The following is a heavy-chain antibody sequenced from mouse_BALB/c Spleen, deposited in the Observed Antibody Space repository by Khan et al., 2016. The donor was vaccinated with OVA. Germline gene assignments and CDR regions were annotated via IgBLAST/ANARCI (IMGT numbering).Heavy chain of an antibody. V-gene: IGHV1-5*01. D-gene: IGHD2-4*01. CDR1: GYSFTSYW. CDR2: IYPGNSET. CDR3: TRSYDSYYFDY. Sequence: EVQLVESGTVLARPGASVKMSCKASGYSFTSYWMHWVQQRPGQGLEWIGAIYPGNSETRYNQKFRGKAKLTTVTSASTAYMELSSLTNEDSAVYYCTRSYDSYYFDYWGQGTTRTVSS. J-gene: IGHJ2*01.